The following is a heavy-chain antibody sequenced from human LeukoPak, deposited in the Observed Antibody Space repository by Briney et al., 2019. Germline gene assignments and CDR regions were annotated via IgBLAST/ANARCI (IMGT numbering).Heavy chain of an antibody. D-gene: IGHD3-3*01. J-gene: IGHJ4*02. V-gene: IGHV3-33*08. CDR3: ARVFGSDFGSCFDY. CDR2: IWYDGSNK. Sequence: GGSLRLSCAASGFTFSSYGMHWVRQAPGKGLEWVAVIWYDGSNKYYADSVKGRFTISRDNSKNTLYLQMNSLRAEDTAVYYCARVFGSDFGSCFDYWGQGTLVTVSS. CDR1: GFTFSSYG.